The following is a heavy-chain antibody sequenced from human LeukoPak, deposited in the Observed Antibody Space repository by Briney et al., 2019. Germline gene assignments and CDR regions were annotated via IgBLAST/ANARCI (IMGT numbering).Heavy chain of an antibody. CDR3: ARLNSSSWYFDY. CDR1: GGSISSYY. J-gene: IGHJ4*02. CDR2: IYYSGST. Sequence: SETLSLTCTVSGGSISSYYWSWIRQPPGKGLEWIGYIYYSGSTNYNPSLKSRVTISVDTSKNQFSLKLSSVTAADTAVYYCARLNSSSWYFDYWGQGTLVTVSS. V-gene: IGHV4-59*01. D-gene: IGHD6-13*01.